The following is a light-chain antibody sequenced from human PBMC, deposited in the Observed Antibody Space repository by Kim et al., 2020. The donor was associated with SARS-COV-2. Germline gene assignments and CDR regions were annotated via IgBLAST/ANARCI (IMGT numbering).Light chain of an antibody. V-gene: IGLV2-14*03. J-gene: IGLJ2*01. Sequence: QSALTQPASVSGSPGQSITISCTGTSSDVGGYNYVSWYQQHPGKAPKLMIYDVINRPSGVSNRFSGSKSGNTASLTISGLQAEDEADYYCSSYTSNSTLVFGGGTQLTVL. CDR2: DVI. CDR1: SSDVGGYNY. CDR3: SSYTSNSTLV.